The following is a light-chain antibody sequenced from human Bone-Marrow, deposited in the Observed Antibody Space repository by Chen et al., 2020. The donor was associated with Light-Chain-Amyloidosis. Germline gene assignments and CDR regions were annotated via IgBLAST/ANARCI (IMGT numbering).Light chain of an antibody. Sequence: QSALPQPASVSGSPGPSITISCTGPSSDVGGYNYVSWYQQHPGKAPKVVIYEVTNRPSGVSHRFSGSKSGNTASLTSSGLQAEDEADYYCSSHSVTSPVVVFGGGTKLTVL. CDR3: SSHSVTSPVVV. V-gene: IGLV2-14*01. J-gene: IGLJ2*01. CDR2: EVT. CDR1: SSDVGGYNY.